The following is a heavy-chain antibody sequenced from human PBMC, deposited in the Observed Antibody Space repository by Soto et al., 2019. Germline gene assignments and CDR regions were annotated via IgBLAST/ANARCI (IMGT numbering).Heavy chain of an antibody. D-gene: IGHD3-10*01. Sequence: PSETLSLTCTVSGGSISSSSYYWGWIRQPPGKGLEWIGSIYYSGSTYYNPSLKSRVTISVDTSKNQFSLKLSSVTAADTAVYYCARLGSGSGSYWSGISYYYYYGMDVWGQGTTVTVSS. CDR3: ARLGSGSGSYWSGISYYYYYGMDV. CDR1: GGSISSSSYY. J-gene: IGHJ6*02. CDR2: IYYSGST. V-gene: IGHV4-39*01.